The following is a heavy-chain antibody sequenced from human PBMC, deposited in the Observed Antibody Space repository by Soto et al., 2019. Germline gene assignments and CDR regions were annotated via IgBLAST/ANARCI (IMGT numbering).Heavy chain of an antibody. CDR3: ARDRYSSGWYDY. D-gene: IGHD6-19*01. V-gene: IGHV4-59*01. CDR2: IYYSGST. J-gene: IGHJ4*02. Sequence: PSETLSLTCTVSGGSISSYYWSWIRQPPGKGLEWIGYIYYSGSTNYNPSLKSRVTISVDTSNDQFSLKLSSVTAADTAVYYCARDRYSSGWYDYWGQGTLVTVPQ. CDR1: GGSISSYY.